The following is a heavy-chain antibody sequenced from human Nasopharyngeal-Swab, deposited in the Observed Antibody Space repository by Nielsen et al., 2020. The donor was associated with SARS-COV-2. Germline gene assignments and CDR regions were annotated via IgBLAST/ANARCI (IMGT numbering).Heavy chain of an antibody. Sequence: SETLSLTCTVSGGSISSYYWSWIRQPPGKGLEWIGEINHNGDTKYNPSLKSRVTISVDTSKNQFSLKLSSVTAADTAVYYCATWWELPVNWGQGTLVTVSS. V-gene: IGHV4-34*01. CDR3: ATWWELPVN. CDR2: INHNGDT. J-gene: IGHJ4*02. CDR1: GGSISSYY. D-gene: IGHD1-26*01.